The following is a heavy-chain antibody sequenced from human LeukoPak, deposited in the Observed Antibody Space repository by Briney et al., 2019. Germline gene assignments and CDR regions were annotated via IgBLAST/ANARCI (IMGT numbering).Heavy chain of an antibody. D-gene: IGHD6-13*01. CDR3: ATVRKYSSSWYKSYYYYMDV. CDR2: VDPEDGET. Sequence: ASVKVSCKVSGYTFTNYYMHWVAQAPGKGVEWMGRVDPEDGETVYAEKFQGRVTITADTSTDTAYMELSSLRSEDTAVYYCATVRKYSSSWYKSYYYYMDVWGKGTTVTVSS. J-gene: IGHJ6*03. V-gene: IGHV1-69-2*01. CDR1: GYTFTNYY.